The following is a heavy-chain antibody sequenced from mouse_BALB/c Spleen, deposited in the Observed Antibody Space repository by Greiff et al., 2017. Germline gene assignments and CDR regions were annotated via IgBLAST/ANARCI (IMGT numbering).Heavy chain of an antibody. CDR1: GFNIKDTY. J-gene: IGHJ3*01. V-gene: IGHV14-3*02. CDR3: APSLLRSPFAY. Sequence: EVQLQQSGAELVKPGASVKLSCTASGFNIKDTYMHWVKQRPEQGLEWIGRIDPANGNTKYDPKFQGKATITADTSSNTAYLQLSSLTSEDTAVYYCAPSLLRSPFAYWGQGTLVTVSA. D-gene: IGHD1-1*01. CDR2: IDPANGNT.